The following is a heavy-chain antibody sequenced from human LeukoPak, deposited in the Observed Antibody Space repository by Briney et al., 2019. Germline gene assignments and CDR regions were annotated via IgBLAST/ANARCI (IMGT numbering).Heavy chain of an antibody. CDR2: IYSGGST. CDR1: GFTVSSNY. V-gene: IGHV3-53*01. D-gene: IGHD3-3*01. Sequence: GGSLRLSCAASGFTVSSNYMSWVRQAPGKGLEWVSVIYSGGSTYYADSVKGRFTISRDNSKNTLYLQMNSLRAEDTAVYYCARASEIYDFWSGPSMGYFDLWGRGTLVTVSS. J-gene: IGHJ2*01. CDR3: ARASEIYDFWSGPSMGYFDL.